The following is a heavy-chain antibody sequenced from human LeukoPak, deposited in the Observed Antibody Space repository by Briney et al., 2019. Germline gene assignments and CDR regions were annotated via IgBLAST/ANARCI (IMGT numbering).Heavy chain of an antibody. Sequence: SVKVSCKASGGTFSSYAISWVRQAPGQGLEWMGRIIPILGIANYAQKFQGRVTITADKSTSTAYMELSSLRSEDTVVYYCAREEHSGYDYWGQGTLVTVSS. CDR1: GGTFSSYA. V-gene: IGHV1-69*04. J-gene: IGHJ4*02. CDR2: IIPILGIA. CDR3: AREEHSGYDY. D-gene: IGHD5-12*01.